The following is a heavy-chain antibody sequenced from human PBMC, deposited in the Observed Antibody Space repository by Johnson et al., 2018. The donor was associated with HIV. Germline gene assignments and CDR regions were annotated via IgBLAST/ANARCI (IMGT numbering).Heavy chain of an antibody. CDR1: GFTVSSNY. D-gene: IGHD3-16*01. CDR3: AKDLAIYDYVWEGVFDI. J-gene: IGHJ3*02. V-gene: IGHV3-7*03. CDR2: IKQDGSEK. Sequence: MLLVESGGGVVQPGRSLRLSCAASGFTVSSNYMSWVRQAPGTGLACVANIKQDGSEKYYAASVKGRFTISRDNARNSLYLQMNSLKVEDTALYYCAKDLAIYDYVWEGVFDIWGQGTMVTVSS.